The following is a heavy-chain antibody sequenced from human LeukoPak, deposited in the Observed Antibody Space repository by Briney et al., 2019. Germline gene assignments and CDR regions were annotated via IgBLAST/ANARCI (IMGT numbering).Heavy chain of an antibody. CDR3: ARRGATPGAFDI. D-gene: IGHD3-10*01. CDR1: GYTFTSYY. Sequence: ASVKVSCKASGYTFTSYYMHWVRQAAGQGLEWMGIINPSGGSTSYAQKFQGRVTMTRDTSTSTVYMELSSLRSEDTAVYYCARRGATPGAFDIWGQETMVTVSS. CDR2: INPSGGST. J-gene: IGHJ3*02. V-gene: IGHV1-46*01.